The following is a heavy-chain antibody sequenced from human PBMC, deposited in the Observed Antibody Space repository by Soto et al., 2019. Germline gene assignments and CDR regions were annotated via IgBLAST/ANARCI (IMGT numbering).Heavy chain of an antibody. Sequence: SETLSLTCAVYGGSFSGYYWSWIRQPPGKGLEWIGEINHSGSTNYNPSLKSRVTISVDTSKNQFSLKLSSVTAADTAVYYCARGRGITGTSYYMDVWGKGTTVTVSS. CDR2: INHSGST. CDR1: GGSFSGYY. D-gene: IGHD1-20*01. V-gene: IGHV4-34*01. J-gene: IGHJ6*03. CDR3: ARGRGITGTSYYMDV.